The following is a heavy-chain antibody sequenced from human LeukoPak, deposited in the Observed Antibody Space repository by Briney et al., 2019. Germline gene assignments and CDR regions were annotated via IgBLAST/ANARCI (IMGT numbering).Heavy chain of an antibody. CDR1: GGTFSSYA. D-gene: IGHD5-24*01. J-gene: IGHJ4*02. V-gene: IGHV1-69*13. CDR3: ASRDGYNQELGY. CDR2: IIPIFDTA. Sequence: EASVKVSCKASGGTFSSYAISWVRQAPGQGLEWMGGIIPIFDTANYAQKFQGRVTITADESTSTAYMELSSLRSEDTAVYYCASRDGYNQELGYWGQGTLVTVSS.